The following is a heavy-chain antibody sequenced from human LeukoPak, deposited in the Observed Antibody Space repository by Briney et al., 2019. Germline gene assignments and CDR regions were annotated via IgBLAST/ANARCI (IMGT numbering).Heavy chain of an antibody. V-gene: IGHV3-23*01. CDR1: GFTFSTNP. CDR2: ISPDNT. CDR3: VKEHVDRAFTRSFEI. Sequence: HAGGSLRLSCAASGFTFSTNPMSWVRQAPGKGLEWVSAISPDNTYYADSVKGRLTISRDDSKNTVYLQMNSPRAEDTARYYCVKEHVDRAFTRSFEIWGQGTVVTVSS. J-gene: IGHJ3*02. D-gene: IGHD3-10*01.